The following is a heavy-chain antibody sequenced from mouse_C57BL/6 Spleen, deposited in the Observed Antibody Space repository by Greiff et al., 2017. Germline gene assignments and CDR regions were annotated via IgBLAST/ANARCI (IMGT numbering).Heavy chain of an antibody. CDR1: GFSLRTSGMG. CDR2: IYWDDDT. D-gene: IGHD1-1*01. Sequence: QVTLKVSGPGILQSSQTLSLTCSFSGFSLRTSGMGVSWIRQPSGKGLEWLAHIYWDDDTRYNPSLKSRLTISKDTSRNPIFLKITSVDTADTATYYCARREGYYYGPFDYWGQGTTLTVSS. V-gene: IGHV8-12*01. CDR3: ARREGYYYGPFDY. J-gene: IGHJ2*01.